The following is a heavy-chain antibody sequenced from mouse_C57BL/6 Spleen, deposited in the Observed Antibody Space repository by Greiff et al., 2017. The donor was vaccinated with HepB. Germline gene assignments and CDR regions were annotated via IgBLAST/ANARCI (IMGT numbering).Heavy chain of an antibody. CDR3: ARSTPLLDGLDY. CDR1: GFTFSSYG. V-gene: IGHV5-6*01. Sequence: EVQGVESGGDLVKPGGSLKLSCAASGFTFSSYGMSWVRQTPDKRLEWVATISSGGSYTYYPDSVKGRFTISRDNAKNTLYLQMSSLKSEDTAMYYWARSTPLLDGLDYWGQGTTLTVSS. J-gene: IGHJ2*01. D-gene: IGHD1-1*01. CDR2: ISSGGSYT.